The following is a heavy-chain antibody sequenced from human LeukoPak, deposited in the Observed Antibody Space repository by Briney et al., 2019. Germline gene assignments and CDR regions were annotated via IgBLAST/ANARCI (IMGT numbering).Heavy chain of an antibody. D-gene: IGHD6-19*01. CDR3: ARVSIGWYSFDY. Sequence: GGSLRLSCGASGFIFNNYGMHWVRQAPGKGLEWVAFIRFDGGNKYYADSVKGRFTISRDNAKDTVYLQMNSLRAEDTAVYYCARVSIGWYSFDYWGQGTLVTVSS. V-gene: IGHV3-30*02. J-gene: IGHJ4*02. CDR1: GFIFNNYG. CDR2: IRFDGGNK.